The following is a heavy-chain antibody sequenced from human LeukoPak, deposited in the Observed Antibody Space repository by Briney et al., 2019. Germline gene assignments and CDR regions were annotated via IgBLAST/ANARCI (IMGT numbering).Heavy chain of an antibody. CDR1: GGSISHYY. V-gene: IGHV4-59*12. Sequence: SETPSLTCTVSGGSISHYYWSWIRQPPGKGLEWIGHIYYSGATKYNPSLKSRITISVDTSKNQFSLMLSSVTAADTAVYYCARFGITVVRGGKYYFDYWGQGTLVTVSS. J-gene: IGHJ4*02. D-gene: IGHD3-10*01. CDR2: IYYSGAT. CDR3: ARFGITVVRGGKYYFDY.